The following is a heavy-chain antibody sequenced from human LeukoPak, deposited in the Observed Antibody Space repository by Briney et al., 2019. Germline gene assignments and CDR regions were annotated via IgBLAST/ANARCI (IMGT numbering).Heavy chain of an antibody. CDR3: ARGDYYDSSGKVLLSYYYYMDV. V-gene: IGHV1-3*01. J-gene: IGHJ6*03. CDR2: INAGNGNT. D-gene: IGHD3-22*01. CDR1: GYTFTSYA. Sequence: VASVKVSCKASGYTFTSYAMHWVRQAPGQRLEWMGWINAGNGNTKYSQKFQGRVTITRDTSASTAYMELSSLRSEDTAVYYCARGDYYDSSGKVLLSYYYYMDVWGKGTTVTVSS.